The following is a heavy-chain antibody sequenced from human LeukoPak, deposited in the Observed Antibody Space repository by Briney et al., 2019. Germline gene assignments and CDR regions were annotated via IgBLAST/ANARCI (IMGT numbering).Heavy chain of an antibody. CDR2: MNPNSGNT. Sequence: ASVKVSCKASGYTFTSYDINWVRQATGQGLEWMGWMNPNSGNTGYAQKFQGRVTITRNTSISTAYMELSSLRSEDTAVYYCARGYSSSWYPIPNDAFDIWGQGTMVTVSS. CDR1: GYTFTSYD. V-gene: IGHV1-8*03. J-gene: IGHJ3*02. D-gene: IGHD6-13*01. CDR3: ARGYSSSWYPIPNDAFDI.